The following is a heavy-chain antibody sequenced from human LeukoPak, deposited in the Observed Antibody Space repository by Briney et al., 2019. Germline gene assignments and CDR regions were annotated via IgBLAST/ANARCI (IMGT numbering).Heavy chain of an antibody. V-gene: IGHV4-39*01. CDR2: IAYSGST. CDR1: GFTFSSYA. Sequence: ESLRLSCIASGFTFSSYAMGWIRQPPGQGLEWIGSIAYSGSTYYNPSLKSRVAISEDTSKNQFSLKLNSVTAADTAVYYCARHFDYWGQGTLVTVSS. J-gene: IGHJ4*02. CDR3: ARHFDY.